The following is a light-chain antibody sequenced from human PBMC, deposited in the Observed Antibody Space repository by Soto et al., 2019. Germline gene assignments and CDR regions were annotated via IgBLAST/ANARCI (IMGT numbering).Light chain of an antibody. CDR1: QSIGRW. CDR2: DAS. J-gene: IGKJ1*01. V-gene: IGKV1-5*01. Sequence: DIQMTQSPSTLSASVGDRVTITCRASQSIGRWLAWYQQKPGKAPNLLIYDASSLEGGVPSRFSGSGSGTEFTLTISSLQPDDFATYYCQQSYSVPQTFGQGTKVES. CDR3: QQSYSVPQT.